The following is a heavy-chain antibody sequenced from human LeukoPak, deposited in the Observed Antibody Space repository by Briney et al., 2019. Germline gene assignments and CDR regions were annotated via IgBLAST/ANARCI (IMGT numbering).Heavy chain of an antibody. CDR2: IHYSGST. J-gene: IGHJ3*02. Sequence: SETLSLTCTVSGHSINSKSYYWRWVRQPPGEGLDWLEKIHYSGSTYYNPSLKSRVTISVDTSKNQFSLKLSSVTAADTAVYYCARALPLRYFDWFRDRPDAFDIWGQGTMVTVSS. V-gene: IGHV4-39*01. CDR1: GHSINSKSYY. CDR3: ARALPLRYFDWFRDRPDAFDI. D-gene: IGHD3-9*01.